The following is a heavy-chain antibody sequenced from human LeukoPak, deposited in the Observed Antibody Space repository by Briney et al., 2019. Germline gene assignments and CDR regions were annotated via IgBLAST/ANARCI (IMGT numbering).Heavy chain of an antibody. CDR2: MYNRGST. CDR3: SSGSYYGYFDY. Sequence: PSETLSLTCTVSGGSISRDYWNWIRQPPGKGLEWIGYMYNRGSTNYNPSLKSRVTISVDTSKNQFSLNLRSVTAADTAVYYCSSGSYYGYFDYWGQGTLVTVSS. CDR1: GGSISRDY. D-gene: IGHD1-26*01. J-gene: IGHJ4*02. V-gene: IGHV4-59*01.